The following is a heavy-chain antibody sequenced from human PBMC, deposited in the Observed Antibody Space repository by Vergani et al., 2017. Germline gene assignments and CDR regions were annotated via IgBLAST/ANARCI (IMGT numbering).Heavy chain of an antibody. D-gene: IGHD6-19*01. Sequence: QVQLVQSGAEVKKPGSSVKVSCKASGGTFSSYAISWVRQAPGQGLEWMGGIIPIFGTANYAQKFQGRVTMTRNTSISTAYMELSSLRSEDTAVYYCARGGSSGRYFYYYYYYGMDVWGQGTTVTVSS. J-gene: IGHJ6*02. CDR2: IIPIFGTA. V-gene: IGHV1-69*06. CDR3: ARGGSSGRYFYYYYYYGMDV. CDR1: GGTFSSYA.